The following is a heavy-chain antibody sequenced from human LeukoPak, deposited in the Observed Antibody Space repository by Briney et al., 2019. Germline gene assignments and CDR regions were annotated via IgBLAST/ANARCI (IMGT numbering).Heavy chain of an antibody. V-gene: IGHV4-34*01. Sequence: PSETLSLTCAAYGFSFSGYYWRWVRQPPGKGLEWVGEINHSGSTNYNPSLKSRVTISFRKTKNKFSLKLSSVTAADTAVYYCARGVYYVSGNYDNVWNYWGQGTLVTVSS. J-gene: IGHJ4*02. CDR3: ARGVYYVSGNYDNVWNY. CDR1: GFSFSGYY. D-gene: IGHD3-10*01. CDR2: INHSGST.